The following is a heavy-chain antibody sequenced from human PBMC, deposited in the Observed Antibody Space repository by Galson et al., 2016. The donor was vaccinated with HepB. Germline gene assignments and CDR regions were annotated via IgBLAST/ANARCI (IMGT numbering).Heavy chain of an antibody. CDR1: GFTFSDYY. CDR2: ISGSGDNT. CDR3: ARVGIGSSWYFDY. J-gene: IGHJ4*02. V-gene: IGHV3-23*01. D-gene: IGHD6-13*01. Sequence: SLRLSCAASGFTFSDYYMNWIRQAPGKGLEWVSAISGSGDNTYYADSVKGRFTISRDNSKNTLYLQMNSLRAEDTAVYYCARVGIGSSWYFDYWGQGTLVTVSS.